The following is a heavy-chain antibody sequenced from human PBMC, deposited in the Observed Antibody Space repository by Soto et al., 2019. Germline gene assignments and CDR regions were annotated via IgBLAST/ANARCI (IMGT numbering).Heavy chain of an antibody. J-gene: IGHJ4*02. V-gene: IGHV3-73*01. CDR2: IRSKAKNYAT. CDR3: TRQLPFGGVTVPGGGDY. D-gene: IGHD3-16*02. CDR1: GFTFSGSA. Sequence: EVQLVESGGGLVQPGGSLKLSCAASGFTFSGSAMHWVRQASGKGLEWVGRIRSKAKNYATAYAASVKGRFTISRDHSKNTAYMQRNTLKTEDPAVYYCTRQLPFGGVTVPGGGDYWGQGTLVTVSS.